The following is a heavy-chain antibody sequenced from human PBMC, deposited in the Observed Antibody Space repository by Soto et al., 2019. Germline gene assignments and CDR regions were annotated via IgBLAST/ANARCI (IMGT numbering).Heavy chain of an antibody. CDR1: GGSISSYY. CDR3: ARAGDTGDYLDY. Sequence: SETLSLTCTVSGGSISSYYWSWIRQPPGKGLEWIGYIYYSGSTNYNPSLKGRVTISVDTSKNQFSLKLSSVTAADTAVYYCARAGDTGDYLDYWGQGTLVTVSS. D-gene: IGHD3-10*01. V-gene: IGHV4-59*01. CDR2: IYYSGST. J-gene: IGHJ4*02.